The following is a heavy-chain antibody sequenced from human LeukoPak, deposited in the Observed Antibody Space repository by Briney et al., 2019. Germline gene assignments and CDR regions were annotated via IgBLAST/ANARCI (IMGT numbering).Heavy chain of an antibody. D-gene: IGHD6-13*01. CDR3: RTEGLAATGTQWHAVDI. V-gene: IGHV4-34*01. CDR2: INHSAST. Sequence: PSETLSLTCAVYGGLFRGDSWSWIRQPPGKGLEWIGEINHSASTNYNPSLKSRVTISVDTSKNQFSLNLTSVTAADTAVYYCRTEGLAATGTQWHAVDIWGQGAMVTVSS. CDR1: GGLFRGDS. J-gene: IGHJ3*02.